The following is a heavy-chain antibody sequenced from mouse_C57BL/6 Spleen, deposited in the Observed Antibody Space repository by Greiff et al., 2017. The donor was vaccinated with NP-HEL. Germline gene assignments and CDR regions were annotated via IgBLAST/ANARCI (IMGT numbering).Heavy chain of an antibody. J-gene: IGHJ1*03. CDR2: ISGGGGNT. CDR3: ARGLPSYSNYVGYFDV. Sequence: EVHVVESGGGLVKPGGSLKLSCAASGFTFSSYTMSWVRQTPEKRLEWVATISGGGGNTYYPDSVKGRFTISRANAKNTLYLQMSSLRSEDTALYYCARGLPSYSNYVGYFDVWGTGTTVTVSS. CDR1: GFTFSSYT. D-gene: IGHD2-5*01. V-gene: IGHV5-9*04.